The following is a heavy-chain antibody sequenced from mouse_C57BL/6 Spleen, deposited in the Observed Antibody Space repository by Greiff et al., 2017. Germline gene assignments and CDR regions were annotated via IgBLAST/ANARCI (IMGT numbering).Heavy chain of an antibody. CDR1: GYTFTSYT. D-gene: IGHD1-2*01. V-gene: IGHV1-4*01. CDR2: INPSSGYT. Sequence: VQLMESGAELARPGASVKMSCKASGYTFTSYTMHWVKQRPGQGLEWIGYINPSSGYTKYNQKFKDKATLTADKSSSTAYMQLSSLTSEDSAVYYCARGRHYRGGFGYRGQGTTLTVSS. CDR3: ARGRHYRGGFGY. J-gene: IGHJ2*01.